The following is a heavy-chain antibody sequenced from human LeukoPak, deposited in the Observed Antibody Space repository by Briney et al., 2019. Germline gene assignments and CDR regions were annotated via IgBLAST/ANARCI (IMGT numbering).Heavy chain of an antibody. CDR1: GFTFDDYT. CDR3: VKDLNYESSGHVLEY. Sequence: PGGSLRLSCAASGFTFDDYTLHWVRQAPGKTLEWVSLINWHGTAYYADSVKDRFTISRDNSKNSLFLQMDTLRTEDIAFYYCVKDLNYESSGHVLEYWGQGTLVTVSS. CDR2: INWHGTA. D-gene: IGHD3-22*01. V-gene: IGHV3-43*01. J-gene: IGHJ4*02.